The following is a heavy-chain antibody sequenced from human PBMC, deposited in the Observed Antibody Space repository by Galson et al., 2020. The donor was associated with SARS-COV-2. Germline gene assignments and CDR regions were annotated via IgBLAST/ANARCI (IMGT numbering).Heavy chain of an antibody. J-gene: IGHJ6*02. V-gene: IGHV1-69*06. CDR1: AVTLDTYA. D-gene: IGHD2-2*01. CDR2: PIPIFGTP. Sequence: SVKVSCQASAVTLDTYAITWDRQAPAQGLEWIGGPIPIFGTPNHAQKFQGRVTITPDKSTNTAYMGLGSLTSYHPAIYYCPRDTPGLDVWGPGTTVTVSS. CDR3: PRDTPGLDV.